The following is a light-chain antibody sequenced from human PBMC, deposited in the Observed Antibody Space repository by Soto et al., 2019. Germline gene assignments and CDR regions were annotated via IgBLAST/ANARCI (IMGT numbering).Light chain of an antibody. CDR1: SSDVGAYNF. CDR3: CSYAGEYKYV. V-gene: IGLV2-11*01. Sequence: QSALTQPRSVSGSPGQSVTISCTGSSSDVGAYNFASWYQQHPGAAPKLLIHDVNKRPPGVPDRFSASKSGNTASLTISGLQAEDEADYYCCSYAGEYKYVFGSATKVTVL. CDR2: DVN. J-gene: IGLJ1*01.